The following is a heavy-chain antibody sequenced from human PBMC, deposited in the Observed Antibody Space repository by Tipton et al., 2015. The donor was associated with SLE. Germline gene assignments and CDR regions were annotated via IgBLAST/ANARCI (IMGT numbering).Heavy chain of an antibody. CDR3: ATGTGAVAGTVGFGY. V-gene: IGHV3-23*03. J-gene: IGHJ4*02. CDR2: IYSGGST. D-gene: IGHD6-19*01. CDR1: GFTFSSYA. Sequence: SLRLSCAASGFTFSSYAMSWVRQAPGKGLEWVSVIYSGGSTYYADSVKGRFTISRDNSKNTLYLQMNSLRAEDTAVYYCATGTGAVAGTVGFGYWGQGTLVTVSS.